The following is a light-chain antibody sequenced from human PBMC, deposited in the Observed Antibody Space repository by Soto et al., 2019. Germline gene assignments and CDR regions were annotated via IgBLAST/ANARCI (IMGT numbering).Light chain of an antibody. CDR2: GGS. CDR3: QQYNNWPYT. J-gene: IGKJ2*01. V-gene: IGKV3-15*01. Sequence: EIAMTQSPVTLSVSPGEGATLSCRASQSIDTNLAWYQQKPGQAPNLVLYGGSTRATGIPARFSGSGSGTEFTLTISSLQSEDFAVYFCQQYNNWPYTFGQGTKLEIK. CDR1: QSIDTN.